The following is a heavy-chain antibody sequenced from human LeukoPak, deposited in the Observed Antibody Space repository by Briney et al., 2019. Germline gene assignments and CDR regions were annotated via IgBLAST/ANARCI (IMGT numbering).Heavy chain of an antibody. CDR3: ARARLTDYYDSGSSAY. CDR1: GFTFSSYS. Sequence: GGSLRLSCAASGFTFSSYSMNWARQAPGKGLEWVSYISSSSSTIYYADSVKGRFTISRDNSKNTLYLQMNSLRAEDTAVYYCARARLTDYYDSGSSAYWGQGTLVTVSS. CDR2: ISSSSSTI. D-gene: IGHD3-10*01. V-gene: IGHV3-48*01. J-gene: IGHJ4*02.